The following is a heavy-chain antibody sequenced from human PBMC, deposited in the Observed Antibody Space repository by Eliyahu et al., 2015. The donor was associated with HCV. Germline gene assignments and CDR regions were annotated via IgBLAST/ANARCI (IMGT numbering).Heavy chain of an antibody. D-gene: IGHD6-13*01. CDR2: IWYDGSNK. Sequence: QVQLVESGGGVVQPGRSLRLSXXASGFTFSXYGMHXVRQAPGKGLEWVAVIWYDGSNKYYADSVKGRFTISRDNSKNTLYLQMNSLRAEDTAVYYCAREFRGSWPFEYFQHWGQGTLVTVSS. CDR3: AREFRGSWPFEYFQH. V-gene: IGHV3-33*01. J-gene: IGHJ1*01. CDR1: GFTFSXYG.